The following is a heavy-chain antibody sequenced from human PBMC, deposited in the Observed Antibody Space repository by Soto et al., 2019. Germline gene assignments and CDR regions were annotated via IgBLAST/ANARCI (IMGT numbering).Heavy chain of an antibody. D-gene: IGHD6-13*01. CDR2: TYYRSKWYN. V-gene: IGHV6-1*01. Sequence: PSQTFSLTCAISGDSVSSNSAAWNWIRQSPSRGLEWLGRTYYRSKWYNDYAVSVKSRITINPDTSKNQFSLQLNSVTPEDTAVYYCARGGAYSSGWYMGYYMDVWGKGTTVTVSS. CDR3: ARGGAYSSGWYMGYYMDV. CDR1: GDSVSSNSAA. J-gene: IGHJ6*03.